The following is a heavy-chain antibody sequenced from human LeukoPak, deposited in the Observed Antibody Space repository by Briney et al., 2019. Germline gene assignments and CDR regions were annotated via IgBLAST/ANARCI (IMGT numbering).Heavy chain of an antibody. V-gene: IGHV3-23*01. CDR2: ISTGGGST. CDR3: AKELNRAFWGGYSLYGMDV. CDR1: GFTFSSSA. D-gene: IGHD3-3*01. Sequence: PGGSLRLSCAASGFTFSSSAMSWVRQAPGKGLEWVSGISTGGGSTFYAGSVKGRLTISRDNPKNTQYLQINNLRAEDTAVYYCAKELNRAFWGGYSLYGMDVWGQGTTVTVSS. J-gene: IGHJ6*02.